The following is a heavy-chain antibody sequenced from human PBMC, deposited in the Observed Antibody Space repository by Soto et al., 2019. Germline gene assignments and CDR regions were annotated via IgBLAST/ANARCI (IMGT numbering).Heavy chain of an antibody. CDR2: IWYDGSNK. CDR1: GFTFSSYG. D-gene: IGHD6-13*01. V-gene: IGHV3-33*01. CDR3: SRKGIAAAYDAFDI. J-gene: IGHJ3*02. Sequence: GGSLRLSCAASGFTFSSYGMHWVRQAPGKGLEWVAVIWYDGSNKYYADSVKGRFTISRDNSKNTLYLQMNSLRAEDTAVYYCSRKGIAAAYDAFDIWGQGTTVTVSS.